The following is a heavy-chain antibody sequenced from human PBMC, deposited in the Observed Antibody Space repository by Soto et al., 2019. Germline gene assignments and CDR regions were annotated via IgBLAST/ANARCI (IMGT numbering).Heavy chain of an antibody. D-gene: IGHD6-6*01. V-gene: IGHV3-66*01. J-gene: IGHJ4*02. CDR1: GFTVSSNY. CDR2: IYSGGST. CDR3: ARVSSSSSTHRFDY. Sequence: PGGSLRLSCAASGFTVSSNYMSWVRQAPGKGLEWVSVIYSGGSTYYADSVKGRFTISRDNSKNTLYLQMNSLRAEDTAVYYCARVSSSSSTHRFDYWGQGTLVTVSS.